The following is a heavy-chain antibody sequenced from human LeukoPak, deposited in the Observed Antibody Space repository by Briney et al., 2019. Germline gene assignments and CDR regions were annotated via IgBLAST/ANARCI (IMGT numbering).Heavy chain of an antibody. D-gene: IGHD5-18*01. CDR1: GYTFTGYY. CDR2: INPNSGGT. J-gene: IGHJ4*02. V-gene: IGHV1-2*02. CDR3: ARARRIDTAMAYFDY. Sequence: ASVKVSCKASGYTFTGYYMHWVRQAPGQGLEWMGWINPNSGGTNYAQKFQGRVTMTRDTSISTAYMELSRLGSDDTAVYYCARARRIDTAMAYFDYWGQGTLVTVSS.